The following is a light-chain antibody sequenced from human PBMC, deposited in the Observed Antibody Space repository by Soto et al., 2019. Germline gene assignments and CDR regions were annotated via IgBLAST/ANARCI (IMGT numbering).Light chain of an antibody. CDR1: QSLLHINGYNY. Sequence: DIVVTQSPLSLPVTPGEPSCISCRSIQSLLHINGYNYMDWYLQKPGQSPQLLIYFGSYRASGVPDRFSGSGSGTNFTLRISRVETDDFGIYYCMHALQVPITFGQGTRLEIK. V-gene: IGKV2-28*01. CDR2: FGS. CDR3: MHALQVPIT. J-gene: IGKJ5*01.